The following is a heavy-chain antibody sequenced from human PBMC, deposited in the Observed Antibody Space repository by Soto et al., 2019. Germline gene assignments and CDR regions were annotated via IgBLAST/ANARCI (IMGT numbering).Heavy chain of an antibody. Sequence: AGGSLRLSCAASGFTVRSFTMNWVGQAPGKGLEWVSTISSSGAYIYYTDALRGRFTISRDNAKNSLHLQMNSLRAEDTAVYYCTRDASRDSSARGWFDPWGPGTLVTVSS. J-gene: IGHJ5*02. D-gene: IGHD6-13*01. CDR3: TRDASRDSSARGWFDP. V-gene: IGHV3-21*01. CDR2: ISSSGAYI. CDR1: GFTVRSFT.